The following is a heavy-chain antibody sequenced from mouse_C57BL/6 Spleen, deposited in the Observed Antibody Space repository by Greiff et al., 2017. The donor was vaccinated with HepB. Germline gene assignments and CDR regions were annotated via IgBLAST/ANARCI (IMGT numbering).Heavy chain of an antibody. J-gene: IGHJ3*01. CDR3: TTGIYYDYDEGLAY. CDR1: GFTFSNYW. D-gene: IGHD2-4*01. CDR2: IRLKSDNYAT. Sequence: EVKVVESGGGLVQPGGSMKLSCVASGFTFSNYWMNWVRQSPEKGLEWVAQIRLKSDNYATHYAESVKGRFTISRDDSKSSVYLQMNNLRAEDTGIYYCTTGIYYDYDEGLAYWGQGTLVTVSA. V-gene: IGHV6-3*01.